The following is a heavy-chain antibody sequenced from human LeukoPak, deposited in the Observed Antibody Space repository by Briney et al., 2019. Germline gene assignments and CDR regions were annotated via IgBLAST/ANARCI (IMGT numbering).Heavy chain of an antibody. V-gene: IGHV3-30*18. J-gene: IGHJ5*02. CDR3: AKDLRGGYSYGPLWFDP. CDR2: ISYDGSNK. CDR1: GFTFSSYG. D-gene: IGHD5-18*01. Sequence: PGGSLRLSCAASGFTFSSYGMHWVRQAPGKGLEWVAVISYDGSNKYYADSVKGRFTISRDNSKNTLYLQMNSLRAEDTAVYYCAKDLRGGYSYGPLWFDPWGQGTLVTVSS.